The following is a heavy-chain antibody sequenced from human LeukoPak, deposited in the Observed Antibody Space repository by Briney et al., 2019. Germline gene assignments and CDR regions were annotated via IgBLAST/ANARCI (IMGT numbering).Heavy chain of an antibody. CDR2: ISGSGRSGT. V-gene: IGHV3-23*01. Sequence: GGSLRLSCVASGFTFSTYAMTWVRQAPGKGLEWVSVISGSGRSGTNYADSVKGRFTISRDNSKNTLYLQMNSLRAEDTAVYYCASGYCSSTSCFYGPDYWGQGTLVTVSS. CDR3: ASGYCSSTSCFYGPDY. D-gene: IGHD2-2*01. CDR1: GFTFSTYA. J-gene: IGHJ4*02.